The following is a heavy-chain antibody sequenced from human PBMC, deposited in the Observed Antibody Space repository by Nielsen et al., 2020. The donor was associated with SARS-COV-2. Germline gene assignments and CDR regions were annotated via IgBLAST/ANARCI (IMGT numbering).Heavy chain of an antibody. D-gene: IGHD5-18*01. Sequence: SLKISCAASGFTFDDYAMHWVRQAPGKGLEWVSGISWNSGSIGYADSVKGRFTISRDNSKNSLYLQMNSLRDEDTAVYYCARDIMDIQLADWGQGTLVTVSS. CDR2: ISWNSGSI. CDR1: GFTFDDYA. CDR3: ARDIMDIQLAD. J-gene: IGHJ4*02. V-gene: IGHV3-9*01.